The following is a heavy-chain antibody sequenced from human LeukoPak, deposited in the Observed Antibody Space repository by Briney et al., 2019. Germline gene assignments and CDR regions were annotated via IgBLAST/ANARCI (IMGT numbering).Heavy chain of an antibody. V-gene: IGHV3-23*01. CDR2: INTSGGTT. J-gene: IGHJ3*02. Sequence: GGSLRLSCAASGFTFSSYGMSWVRQAPGKGLEWVSGINTSGGTTYYADSVKGRFTISRDNSKNTLYPQMNSLRADDTAAYYCAKDPPTVMANAFHIWGQGTMVTVSS. CDR1: GFTFSSYG. D-gene: IGHD5-18*01. CDR3: AKDPPTVMANAFHI.